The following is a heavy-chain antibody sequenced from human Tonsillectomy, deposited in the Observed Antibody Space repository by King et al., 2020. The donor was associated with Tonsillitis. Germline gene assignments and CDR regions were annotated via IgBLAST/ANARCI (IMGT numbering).Heavy chain of an antibody. J-gene: IGHJ4*02. D-gene: IGHD5-12*01. CDR3: AKNLRDFDY. CDR2: IYSGGSST. CDR1: GFTFSNSA. Sequence: VQLLESGGGLVQPGGSLRLSCVGSGFTFSNSAMTWVRQAPGKGLEWVSVIYSGGSSTYSADPVQGRFTISRDNSKNTLYLQMNSLRAEDTAVYYCAKNLRDFDYWGQGTLVTVSS. V-gene: IGHV3-23*03.